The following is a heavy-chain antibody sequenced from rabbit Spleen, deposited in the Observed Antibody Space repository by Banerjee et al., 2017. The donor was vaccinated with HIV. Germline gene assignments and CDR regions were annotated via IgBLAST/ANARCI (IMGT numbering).Heavy chain of an antibody. D-gene: IGHD8-1*01. CDR3: ARDAGSGPYIDVYFNL. J-gene: IGHJ4*01. CDR2: IYTGNGKT. Sequence: QEQLEESGGGLVKPEGSLTLTCKASGVSFNDKDVMSWVRQAPGKGLEWIACIYTGNGKTYYASWAKGRFTISKTSSTTVTLQMTSLTVADTATYFCARDAGSGPYIDVYFNLWGPGTLVTVS. V-gene: IGHV1S45*01. CDR1: GVSFNDKDV.